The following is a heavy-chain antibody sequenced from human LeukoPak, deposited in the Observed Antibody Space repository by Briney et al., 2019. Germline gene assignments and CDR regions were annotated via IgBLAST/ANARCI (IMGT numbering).Heavy chain of an antibody. V-gene: IGHV3-11*04. CDR1: GFTFSDYY. D-gene: IGHD5-18*01. J-gene: IGHJ4*02. CDR2: ISSSGSTI. CDR3: ARDYVEYSYGYGDY. Sequence: TSGGSLRLSCAASGFTFSDYYMSWIRQAPGKGLEWVSCISSSGSTIYYADSVKGRFTISRDNAKNSLYLQMNSLRAEDTAVYYCARDYVEYSYGYGDYWGQGTLVTVSS.